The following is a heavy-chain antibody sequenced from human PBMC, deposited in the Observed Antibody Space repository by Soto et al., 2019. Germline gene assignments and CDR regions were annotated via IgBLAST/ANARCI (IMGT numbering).Heavy chain of an antibody. J-gene: IGHJ4*02. CDR3: AKVKYSSGWHYYFDY. V-gene: IGHV3-23*01. Sequence: EVQLLESGGGLVQPGGSLRLSCAASGFTFRSYAMSWVRQAPGKGLEWVSAISGSGGSTYYADSVKGRFTISRDNSKNTLYLQMNSLRAEDTAVYYCAKVKYSSGWHYYFDYWGQGTLVTVSS. D-gene: IGHD6-19*01. CDR2: ISGSGGST. CDR1: GFTFRSYA.